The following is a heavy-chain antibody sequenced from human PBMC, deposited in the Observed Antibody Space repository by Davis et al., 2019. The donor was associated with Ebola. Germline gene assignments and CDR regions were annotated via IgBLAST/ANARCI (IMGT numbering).Heavy chain of an antibody. CDR1: GFTFNTYA. D-gene: IGHD1-7*01. V-gene: IGHV3-30*04. CDR2: ISYYGRNQ. J-gene: IGHJ4*02. CDR3: ARDPRITATVGYFDY. Sequence: GESLKISCAAAGFTFNTYAMHWVRQVPGKGLEWVAVISYYGRNQYYADSVKGRFTISRDSSKDTVYLQMNSLRPEDTAVYYCARDPRITATVGYFDYWGQGTVVAVSS.